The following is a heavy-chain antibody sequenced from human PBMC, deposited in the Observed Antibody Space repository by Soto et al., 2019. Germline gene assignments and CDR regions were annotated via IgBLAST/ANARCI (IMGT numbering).Heavy chain of an antibody. CDR2: ISAYNGNT. J-gene: IGHJ6*02. V-gene: IGHV1-18*01. CDR3: ARDWSGYYNYYGMDV. D-gene: IGHD3-3*01. Sequence: ASVKVSCKASGYTFNSYGISWVRQAPGQGLEWMGWISAYNGNTNYAQKLRGRVTMTTDTSTSTAYMELRGLRSDDTSVYYCARDWSGYYNYYGMDVWGQGTTVTVSS. CDR1: GYTFNSYG.